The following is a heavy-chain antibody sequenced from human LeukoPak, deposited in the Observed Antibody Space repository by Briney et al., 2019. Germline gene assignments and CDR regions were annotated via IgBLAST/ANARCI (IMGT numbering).Heavy chain of an antibody. CDR1: GFTFSTYW. CDR3: TRQILEWLLPDAFDI. D-gene: IGHD3-3*01. CDR2: IRSKANSYAT. V-gene: IGHV3-73*01. J-gene: IGHJ3*02. Sequence: GGSLRLSCEASGFTFSTYWMTWVRQASGKGLEWVGRIRSKANSYATAYAASVKGRFTISRDDSKNTAYLQMNSLKTEDTAVYYCTRQILEWLLPDAFDIWGQGTMVTVSS.